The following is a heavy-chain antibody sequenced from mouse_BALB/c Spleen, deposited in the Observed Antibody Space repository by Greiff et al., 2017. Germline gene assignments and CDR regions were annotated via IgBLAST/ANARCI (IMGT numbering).Heavy chain of an antibody. CDR3: ARPLYYDYDVNYYAMDY. Sequence: VQLQQSGPELVKPGASVKMSCKASGYTFTDYYMKWVKQSHGKSLEWIGDINPNNGDTFYNQKFKGKATLTVDKSSSTAYMQLNSLTSEDSAVYYCARPLYYDYDVNYYAMDYWGQGTSVTVSS. J-gene: IGHJ4*01. D-gene: IGHD2-4*01. CDR2: INPNNGDT. CDR1: GYTFTDYY. V-gene: IGHV1-26*01.